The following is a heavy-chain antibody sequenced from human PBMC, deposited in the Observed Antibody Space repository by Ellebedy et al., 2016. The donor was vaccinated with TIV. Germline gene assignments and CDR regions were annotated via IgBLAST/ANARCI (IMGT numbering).Heavy chain of an antibody. CDR2: VWFDGILQ. CDR3: ARDPLSDGTAFDV. J-gene: IGHJ3*01. Sequence: GESLKISCAASGLPFSNHVLNWVRQAPGKGLEWVALVWFDGILQYYADSVKGRFTISRDNSKDTLFLQMNSLRAEDTAIYFCARDPLSDGTAFDVWGQGTMVTVSS. D-gene: IGHD1-26*01. V-gene: IGHV3-33*01. CDR1: GLPFSNHV.